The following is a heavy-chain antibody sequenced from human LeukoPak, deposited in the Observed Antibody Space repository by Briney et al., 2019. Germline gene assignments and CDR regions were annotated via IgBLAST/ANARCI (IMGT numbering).Heavy chain of an antibody. CDR1: GFTFSSYG. D-gene: IGHD6-19*01. Sequence: AGGSLRLSCAASGFTFSSYGMHWVRQAPGKGLEWVAFIRYDGSNKYYADSVKGRFTISRDNSKNTLYLQMNSLRAEDTAVYYCAKIRGGYSSGWYVELDYFDYWGQGTLVTVSS. V-gene: IGHV3-30*02. CDR2: IRYDGSNK. CDR3: AKIRGGYSSGWYVELDYFDY. J-gene: IGHJ4*02.